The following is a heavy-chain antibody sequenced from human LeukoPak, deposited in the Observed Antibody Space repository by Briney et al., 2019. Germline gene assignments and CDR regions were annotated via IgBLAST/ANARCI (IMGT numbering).Heavy chain of an antibody. CDR1: GYTFSSYW. CDR3: ARQNDFRLDY. CDR2: IYPGDSDT. D-gene: IGHD3-3*01. V-gene: IGHV5-51*01. J-gene: IGHJ4*02. Sequence: GESLKISCKGSGYTFSSYWIGWVRQMPGKGLEWMGIIYPGDSDTRYSPSLRGQVTISVDTSIGTAYLQWSSLKASDTAIYYCARQNDFRLDYWGQGTLVTVSS.